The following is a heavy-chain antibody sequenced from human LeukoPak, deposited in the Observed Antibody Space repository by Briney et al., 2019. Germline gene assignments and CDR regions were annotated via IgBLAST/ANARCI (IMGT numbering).Heavy chain of an antibody. CDR1: GYSISSGYY. V-gene: IGHV4-38-2*02. J-gene: IGHJ4*02. CDR3: ARGPSKVTSDY. CDR2: IYHSGST. Sequence: PSETLSLTCTVSGYSISSGYYWGWIRQPPGKGLEWIGSIYHSGSTYYNPSLKSRVTISVDTSKNQFSLKLSSVTAADTAVYYCARGPSKVTSDYWGQGTLGTVSS. D-gene: IGHD4-11*01.